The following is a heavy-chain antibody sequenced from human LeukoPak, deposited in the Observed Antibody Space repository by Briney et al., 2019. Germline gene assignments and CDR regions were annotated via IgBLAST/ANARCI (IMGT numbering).Heavy chain of an antibody. CDR2: IKNDGTVK. J-gene: IGHJ4*02. CDR1: GFTFSYHW. V-gene: IGHV3-7*01. CDR3: AKDSSSKGDY. Sequence: GGSLRLSCAASGFTFSYHWMTWDRQAPGKGLEWVANIKNDGTVKNYVDSVKGRFTISRDNAKNSLYLQMNSLRAEDTGVYYCAKDSSSKGDYWAKGVLFTVSS. D-gene: IGHD2-2*01.